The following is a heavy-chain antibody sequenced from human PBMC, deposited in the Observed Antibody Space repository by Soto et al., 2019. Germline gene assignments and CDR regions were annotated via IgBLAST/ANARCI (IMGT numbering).Heavy chain of an antibody. V-gene: IGHV3-23*01. CDR1: GFTFSSYA. CDR2: ISGSGGST. J-gene: IGHJ6*02. Sequence: GGSLRLSCAASGFTFSSYAMSWVRQAPGKGLEWASAISGSGGSTYYADSVKGRFTISRDNSKNTLYLQMNSLRAEDTAVYYCAGGAAERYYYYYYGMDVWGQGTTVTVSS. D-gene: IGHD1-26*01. CDR3: AGGAAERYYYYYYGMDV.